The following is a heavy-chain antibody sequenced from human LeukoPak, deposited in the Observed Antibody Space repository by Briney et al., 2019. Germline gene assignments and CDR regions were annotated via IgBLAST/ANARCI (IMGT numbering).Heavy chain of an antibody. V-gene: IGHV4-38-2*01. J-gene: IGHJ4*02. CDR3: ARAESGGTTSYYFDY. D-gene: IGHD1-7*01. CDR1: GYSISSGYY. CDR2: IYHSGST. Sequence: SETLSLTCAVSGYSISSGYYWGWIRPPPGKGLGWIGSIYHSGSTYYNPSLKSRVTISVDTSKTQFSLKLSSVAAADTAVYYCARAESGGTTSYYFDYWGQGTLVTVSS.